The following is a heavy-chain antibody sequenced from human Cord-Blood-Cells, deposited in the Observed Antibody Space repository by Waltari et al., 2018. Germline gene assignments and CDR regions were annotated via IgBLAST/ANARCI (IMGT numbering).Heavy chain of an antibody. D-gene: IGHD3-10*01. CDR1: GYTFTGYS. Sequence: QVQLVQSGAEVKKPGASVKVSCQASGYTFTGYSMHWVRQAPGQGLEWMGWINPNSGGTNYAQKFQGWVTMTRDTSISTAYMELSRLRSDDTAVYYCARHGSGRGRWYFDLWGRGTLVTVSS. J-gene: IGHJ2*01. CDR2: INPNSGGT. CDR3: ARHGSGRGRWYFDL. V-gene: IGHV1-2*04.